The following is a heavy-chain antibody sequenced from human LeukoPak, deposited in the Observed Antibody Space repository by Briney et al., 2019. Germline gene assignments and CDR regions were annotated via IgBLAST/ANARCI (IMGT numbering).Heavy chain of an antibody. CDR2: IGISSGNT. Sequence: GGSLRLSCAASGFNFIDHSMNWVRQAPGKGLEWISYIGISSGNTKYADPVKGRFTISRDKARNSLYLQMNSLRVEDTAMYYCARDHRYAFDNWGHGTLVTVSS. J-gene: IGHJ4*01. V-gene: IGHV3-48*01. CDR3: ARDHRYAFDN. D-gene: IGHD5-12*01. CDR1: GFNFIDHS.